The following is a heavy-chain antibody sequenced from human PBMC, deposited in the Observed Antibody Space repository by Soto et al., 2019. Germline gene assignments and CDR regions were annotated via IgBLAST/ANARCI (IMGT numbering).Heavy chain of an antibody. Sequence: QVQLQESGPGLVKPSQTLSLTCTVSGGSVNSGDNYWSWIRQPPGKALEWVGYIYHSGTTYYNPSLKSRLTISLDTSKNQFSLTLTSVTAAETAVYYCARASRSGIMLRGVHEIWGRGTMVTVSS. V-gene: IGHV4-30-4*01. D-gene: IGHD3-10*01. CDR1: GGSVNSGDNY. J-gene: IGHJ3*02. CDR2: IYHSGTT. CDR3: ARASRSGIMLRGVHEI.